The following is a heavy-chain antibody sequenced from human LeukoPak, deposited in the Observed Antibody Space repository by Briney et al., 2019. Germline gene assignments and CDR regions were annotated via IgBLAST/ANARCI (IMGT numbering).Heavy chain of an antibody. CDR1: GYTFTGQY. D-gene: IGHD3-10*01. CDR2: INPHSGDT. V-gene: IGHV1-2*02. Sequence: ASVKVSCKASGYTFTGQYRHWVRQAPGQGLEWMGWINPHSGDTHYAQKFQGRVTMTTATSISTVHMELSSLTSDDTAVYYCASRSASGNWFLHYWGQGTLVTVSS. J-gene: IGHJ4*02. CDR3: ASRSASGNWFLHY.